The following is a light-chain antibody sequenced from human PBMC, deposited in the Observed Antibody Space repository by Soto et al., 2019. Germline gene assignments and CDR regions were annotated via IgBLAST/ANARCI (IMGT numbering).Light chain of an antibody. CDR3: QQYYSRPLT. V-gene: IGKV4-1*01. J-gene: IGKJ4*01. CDR2: WAS. CDR1: QSVLYSSNNKNY. Sequence: DIVMTQSPDSLAVSLGERATINCKSSQSVLYSSNNKNYLAWYQQKPGQPPKLLIYWASTRESGVPDRFSGSGSGTDFTLTISSLQTEDVEVYYCQQYYSRPLTFGGGTKVEIK.